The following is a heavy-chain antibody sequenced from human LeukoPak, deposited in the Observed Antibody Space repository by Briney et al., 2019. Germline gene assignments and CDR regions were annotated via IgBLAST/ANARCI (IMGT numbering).Heavy chain of an antibody. V-gene: IGHV3-30-3*01. Sequence: GGSLRLSCAASGFTFSSYAMHWVRQAPGKGLEWVAVISYDGSNKYYADSVKGRFTISRDNSKNTLYLQMNSLRAEDTAVYYCARGDYYDSSGYYHYWGQGTLVTVSS. CDR3: ARGDYYDSSGYYHY. CDR1: GFTFSSYA. J-gene: IGHJ4*02. D-gene: IGHD3-22*01. CDR2: ISYDGSNK.